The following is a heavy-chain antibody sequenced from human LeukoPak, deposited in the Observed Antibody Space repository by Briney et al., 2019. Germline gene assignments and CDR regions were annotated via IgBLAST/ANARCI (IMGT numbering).Heavy chain of an antibody. V-gene: IGHV1-2*02. Sequence: ASVTVSCKASGYTFTVYYIHWVRQAPGQGLEWMGWINPDNGGAKYAQKFQGRVTMTRETSVSTVYMELSRLRSDDTAVYYCARNPPPRDHYDSSGHFYWGQGTLVTVSS. J-gene: IGHJ4*02. D-gene: IGHD3-22*01. CDR2: INPDNGGA. CDR3: ARNPPPRDHYDSSGHFY. CDR1: GYTFTVYY.